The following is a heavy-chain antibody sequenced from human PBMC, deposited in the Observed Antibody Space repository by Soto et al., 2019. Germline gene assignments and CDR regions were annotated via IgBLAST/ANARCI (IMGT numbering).Heavy chain of an antibody. Sequence: EVQLVESGGGLVQPGGSLRLSCAASGFTFSSYSMNWVRQAPGKGLEWVSYISSSSSTIYYADSVKGRFTISRDNAKNSLYLQMNRLRAEDTAVYYCARDSSYYDILTGYYADYWGQGTLVTVSS. CDR3: ARDSSYYDILTGYYADY. CDR2: ISSSSSTI. CDR1: GFTFSSYS. D-gene: IGHD3-9*01. J-gene: IGHJ4*02. V-gene: IGHV3-48*01.